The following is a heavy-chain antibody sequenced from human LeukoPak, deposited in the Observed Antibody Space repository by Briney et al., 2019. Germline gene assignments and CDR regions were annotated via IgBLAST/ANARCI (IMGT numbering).Heavy chain of an antibody. CDR1: GFTFSSYA. CDR3: ARDVDYYDSSGLFDY. CDR2: ISSNGGST. V-gene: IGHV3-64*01. J-gene: IGHJ4*02. Sequence: GGSLRLSCAASGFTFSSYAIHWVRQAPGKGLEYVSAISSNGGSTYYANSVKGRFTISRDNSKNTLYLQMGSLRVEDMAVYYCARDVDYYDSSGLFDYWGQGTLVTVSS. D-gene: IGHD3-22*01.